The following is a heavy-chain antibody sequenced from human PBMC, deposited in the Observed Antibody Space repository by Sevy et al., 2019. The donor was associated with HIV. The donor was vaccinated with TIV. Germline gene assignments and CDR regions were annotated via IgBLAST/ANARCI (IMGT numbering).Heavy chain of an antibody. CDR3: ARGRYTYYYYYGMDV. V-gene: IGHV4-34*01. D-gene: IGHD1-26*01. J-gene: IGHJ6*02. CDR1: GWAFGGYY. CDR2: SNHNGST. Sequence: SETLSLTCAVFGWAFGGYYLSWIRQPPGKGLEWGGESNHNGSTNYNPSLKSRVTISVDTSKNRFSLKLSSVTDADTAVYYCARGRYTYYYYYGMDVWGQGTTVTVSS.